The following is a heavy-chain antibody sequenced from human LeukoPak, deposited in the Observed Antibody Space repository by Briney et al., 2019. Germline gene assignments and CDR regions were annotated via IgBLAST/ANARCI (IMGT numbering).Heavy chain of an antibody. J-gene: IGHJ4*02. CDR2: IYYSGST. CDR1: GGSISSGDYY. Sequence: PSETLSLTCTVSGGSISSGDYYWSWIRQPPGKGLEWIGYIYYSGSTYYNPSLKSRATISVDTSKNQFSLKLSSVTAADTAVYYCARDRRSGWYAYFDYWGQGTLVTVSS. CDR3: ARDRRSGWYAYFDY. D-gene: IGHD6-19*01. V-gene: IGHV4-30-4*01.